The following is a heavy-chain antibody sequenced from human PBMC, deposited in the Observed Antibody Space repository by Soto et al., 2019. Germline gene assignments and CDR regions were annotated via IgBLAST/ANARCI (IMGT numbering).Heavy chain of an antibody. CDR2: ISWNSGSI. CDR1: GFTFHNCA. CDR3: TNVQFVDYVVSNSIWYFEL. J-gene: IGHJ2*01. D-gene: IGHD2-21*01. V-gene: IGHV3-9*01. Sequence: VQLVESGGGLVQPGRSLRLSCAASGFTFHNCAMHWVRQAPGKGLEWVSGISWNSGSIAYADSVKGRFTISRDNAKNSLYLQINSLRVEDTALYYCTNVQFVDYVVSNSIWYFELWGGCTVFTVSS.